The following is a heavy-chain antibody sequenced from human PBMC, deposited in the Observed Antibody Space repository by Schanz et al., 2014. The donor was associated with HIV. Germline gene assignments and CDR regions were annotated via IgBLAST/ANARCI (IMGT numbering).Heavy chain of an antibody. CDR1: GGSFSGYY. D-gene: IGHD3-10*01. CDR2: ISHSGST. V-gene: IGHV4-34*01. CDR3: ARGGILLLRGVSNWFDP. Sequence: QVPLQQWGAGLLKPSETLSLTCAVYGGSFSGYYWSWVRQPPGKGLEWIGEISHSGSTNYNPSLRSRVTMSVDTSKNQFSVKLKSVSAADTAVYFCARGGILLLRGVSNWFDPWGQGTLVTVSS. J-gene: IGHJ5*02.